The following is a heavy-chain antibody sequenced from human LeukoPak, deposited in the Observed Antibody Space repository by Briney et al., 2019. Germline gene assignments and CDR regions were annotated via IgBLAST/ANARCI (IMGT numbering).Heavy chain of an antibody. V-gene: IGHV3-7*01. D-gene: IGHD2-2*01. J-gene: IGHJ4*02. CDR2: IKEDGSET. Sequence: TGGSLRLSCAASGFIFKKYWMNWVRQVPGKGLECLANIKEDGSETYYADSVKGRFTISRDNPKNSLYLQMNSLRAEDTAIYYCARELEYCSSTTCWAFDYWGQGTLVTVSS. CDR3: ARELEYCSSTTCWAFDY. CDR1: GFIFKKYW.